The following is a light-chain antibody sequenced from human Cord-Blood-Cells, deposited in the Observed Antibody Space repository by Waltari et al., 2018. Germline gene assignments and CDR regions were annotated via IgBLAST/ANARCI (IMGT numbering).Light chain of an antibody. Sequence: QSALTQPASVSGSPGQSTTISCTGTSSAVGGYNYVSWYQQHPGKAPKLMIYEVSNRPSGVSNRFSGSKSGNTASLTISGLQAEDEADYYCSSYTSSSTPYYVFGTGTKVTVL. J-gene: IGLJ1*01. CDR2: EVS. CDR3: SSYTSSSTPYYV. CDR1: SSAVGGYNY. V-gene: IGLV2-14*01.